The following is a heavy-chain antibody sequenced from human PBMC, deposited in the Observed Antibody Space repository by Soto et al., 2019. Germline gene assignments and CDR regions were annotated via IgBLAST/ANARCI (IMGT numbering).Heavy chain of an antibody. CDR2: IYPGDSDT. J-gene: IGHJ4*02. V-gene: IGHV5-51*01. D-gene: IGHD4-17*01. CDR3: ARLPVTTVDY. CDR1: GYSFTSYW. Sequence: VQSVKISCNGSGYSFTSYWIGWVRQMPGKGLEWMGIIYPGDSDTRYSPSFQGQVTISADKSISTAYLQWSSLKASDTAMYYCARLPVTTVDYWGQGTLVTVSS.